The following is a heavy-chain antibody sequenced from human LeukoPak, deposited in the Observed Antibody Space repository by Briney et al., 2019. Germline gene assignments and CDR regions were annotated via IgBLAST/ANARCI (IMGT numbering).Heavy chain of an antibody. V-gene: IGHV1-18*01. CDR1: GYTFTSYG. CDR3: ARDLVGFQARATMVRGVIIVDAFDI. Sequence: ASVKVSCKASGYTFTSYGISWVRQAPGQGLEWMGWISAYNGNTNYAQKLQGRVTMTTDTSTSTAYMELRSLRSDDTAVYYCARDLVGFQARATMVRGVIIVDAFDIWGQGTMVTVSS. J-gene: IGHJ3*02. CDR2: ISAYNGNT. D-gene: IGHD3-10*01.